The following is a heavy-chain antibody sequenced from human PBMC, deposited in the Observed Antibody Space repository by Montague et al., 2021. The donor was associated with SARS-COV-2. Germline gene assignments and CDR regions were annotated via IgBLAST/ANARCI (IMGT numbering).Heavy chain of an antibody. V-gene: IGHV4-34*01. CDR1: RGSFHIFS. J-gene: IGHJ4*02. CDR3: AGGTRVVGITPGFRY. CDR2: IDHRGNT. Sequence: SETLSLTCAVYRGSFHIFSWGWIRQSPEKGLEWIGEIDHRGNTNYNPSLKSRVTISVDTSKNQFSLNLTSVTAADTAIYYCAGGTRVVGITPGFRYWGQGTQVAVSS. D-gene: IGHD2-21*01.